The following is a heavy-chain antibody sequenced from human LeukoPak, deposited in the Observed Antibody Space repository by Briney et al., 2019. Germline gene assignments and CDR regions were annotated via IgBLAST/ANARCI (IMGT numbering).Heavy chain of an antibody. CDR2: IYTTGTT. Sequence: PSETLSLTCTVSGGSISRYYWSWIRQPAGKGLEWIGRIYTTGTTNYNPSLKNRVTMSMDTFKNQFSLKLNSVTAADTAVYYCARDPSLARWGQGILVTVSS. CDR1: GGSISRYY. V-gene: IGHV4-4*07. J-gene: IGHJ4*02. CDR3: ARDPSLAR.